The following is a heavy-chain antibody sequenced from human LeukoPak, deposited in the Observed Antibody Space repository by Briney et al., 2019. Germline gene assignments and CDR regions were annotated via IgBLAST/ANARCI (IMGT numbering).Heavy chain of an antibody. CDR2: IIPIFGTA. J-gene: IGHJ5*02. D-gene: IGHD3-22*01. Sequence: GASVKVSCKASGGTFTSYAISWVRQAPGQGIEWMGGIIPIFGTANYAKKSQGRVTITSDESMSTAYMQMSSLSSEDTAVYYCAREFQGGAYYYDSSGYYYVPWFDPWGQGTLVTVSS. V-gene: IGHV1-69*13. CDR3: AREFQGGAYYYDSSGYYYVPWFDP. CDR1: GGTFTSYA.